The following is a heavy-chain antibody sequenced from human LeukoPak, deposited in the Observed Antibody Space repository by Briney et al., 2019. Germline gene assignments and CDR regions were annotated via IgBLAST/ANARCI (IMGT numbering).Heavy chain of an antibody. Sequence: SETLSLTCVVSGGSFSAHNWSWIRQPPGMGLEWIGEINHSGSTNYNPSLKSRVTMSVDTSKNQFSLKLSSVNAADTAVYYCARYFTFDSSGYYYTFDYWGQGTLVTVPS. CDR2: INHSGST. CDR3: ARYFTFDSSGYYYTFDY. CDR1: GGSFSAHN. D-gene: IGHD3-22*01. J-gene: IGHJ4*02. V-gene: IGHV4-34*01.